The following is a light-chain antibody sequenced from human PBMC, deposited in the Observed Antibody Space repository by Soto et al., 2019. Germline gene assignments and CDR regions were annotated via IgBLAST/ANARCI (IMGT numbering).Light chain of an antibody. J-gene: IGKJ1*01. Sequence: PTXXVMHGVSVXXMASQEMKNDLDWYQHKPGKSPELLIYASSILQSRFPSRFGGSGSGTHFTLTISSLQPEDVAPYYCLHYYVYPCTFGQGTE. V-gene: IGKV1-6*01. CDR3: LHYYVYPCT. CDR2: ASS. CDR1: QEMKND.